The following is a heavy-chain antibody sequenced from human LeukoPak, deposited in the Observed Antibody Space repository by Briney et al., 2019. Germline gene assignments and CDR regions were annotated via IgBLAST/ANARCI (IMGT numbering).Heavy chain of an antibody. Sequence: SVTVSCKASGGTFSSYAISWVRQAPGQGLEWMGGIIPIFGTAKYAQKFQGRVTITADESTSTAYMELSSLRSEDTAVYYCATTYYYDRWGRAFDVWGQGTMVTVSS. CDR2: IIPIFGTA. V-gene: IGHV1-69*13. D-gene: IGHD3-22*01. CDR1: GGTFSSYA. J-gene: IGHJ3*01. CDR3: ATTYYYDRWGRAFDV.